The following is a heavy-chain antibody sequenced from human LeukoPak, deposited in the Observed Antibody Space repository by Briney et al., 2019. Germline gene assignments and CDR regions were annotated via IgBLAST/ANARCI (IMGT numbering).Heavy chain of an antibody. CDR3: GSFGEIYESSGLDY. J-gene: IGHJ4*02. CDR2: IWYDGSNK. CDR1: GFTFSSYG. Sequence: PGGSLRLSCAASGFTFSSYGMHWVRQAPGKGLEWVAVIWYDGSNKYYADSVKGRFTISRDNSKNTLYLQMNSLRAEDTAVYYCGSFGEIYESSGLDYWGQGTLVTVSP. V-gene: IGHV3-33*01. D-gene: IGHD3-22*01.